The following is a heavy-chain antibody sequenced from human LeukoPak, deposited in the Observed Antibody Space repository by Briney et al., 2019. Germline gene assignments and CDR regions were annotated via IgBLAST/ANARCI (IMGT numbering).Heavy chain of an antibody. J-gene: IGHJ3*02. CDR3: ARARYGSVAFDI. V-gene: IGHV4-34*01. CDR2: INHSGST. D-gene: IGHD3-10*01. CDR1: GGSFSGYY. Sequence: SETLSLTCAVYGGSFSGYYWSWIRQPPGKGLEWIGEINHSGSTNYNPSLKSRVTISVDTSKNQLSLKLSSVTAADTAVYYCARARYGSVAFDIWGQGTMVTVSS.